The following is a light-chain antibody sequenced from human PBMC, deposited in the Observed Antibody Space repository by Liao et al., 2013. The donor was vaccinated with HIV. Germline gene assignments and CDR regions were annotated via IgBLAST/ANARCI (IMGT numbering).Light chain of an antibody. CDR2: KDT. Sequence: SYELTQPPSVSVSPGQTARITCSGEALPTQFSHWYQKRPGQAPIVLIYKDTERPSGIPDRFSGSSSGTTVTLTISGVQAEDEADYYCQSADTTSNYRVFGGGTKLTVL. J-gene: IGLJ3*02. CDR1: ALPTQF. V-gene: IGLV3-25*03. CDR3: QSADTTSNYRV.